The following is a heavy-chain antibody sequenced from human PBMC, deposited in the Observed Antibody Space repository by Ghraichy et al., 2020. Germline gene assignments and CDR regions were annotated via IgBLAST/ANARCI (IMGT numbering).Heavy chain of an antibody. CDR3: ARETRFMIVVVNMYYFDY. CDR2: IKQDVSEK. Sequence: GGSLRLSCAASGFTFSSYWMSWVRQAPGKGLEWVANIKQDVSEKYYVDSVKGRFTISRDNAKNSLYLQMNSLRAEDTAVYYCARETRFMIVVVNMYYFDYLGQGTLVTVSS. J-gene: IGHJ4*02. V-gene: IGHV3-7*03. CDR1: GFTFSSYW. D-gene: IGHD3-22*01.